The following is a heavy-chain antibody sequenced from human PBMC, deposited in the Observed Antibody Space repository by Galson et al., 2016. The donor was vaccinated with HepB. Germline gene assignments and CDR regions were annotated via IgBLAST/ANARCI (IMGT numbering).Heavy chain of an antibody. D-gene: IGHD4-23*01. Sequence: TLSLTCTVSGVSISSGGYYWSWIRQHPGKGLEWIAYSYYSGSTYYNPSLKGRVTISVDTSKNQFSLKLRSVTAADTAVYYCARRGEDGGNSNYFDYWGQGTLVTVSS. J-gene: IGHJ4*02. V-gene: IGHV4-31*03. CDR3: ARRGEDGGNSNYFDY. CDR1: GVSISSGGYY. CDR2: SYYSGST.